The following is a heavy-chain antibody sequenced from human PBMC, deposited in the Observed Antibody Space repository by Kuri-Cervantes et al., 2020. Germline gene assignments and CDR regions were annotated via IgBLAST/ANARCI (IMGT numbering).Heavy chain of an antibody. J-gene: IGHJ5*02. V-gene: IGHV6-1*01. CDR1: GDYVSSGGSC. CDR2: TYYRSKWYI. CDR3: ARGGAVSGAFSWFDA. D-gene: IGHD2-15*01. Sequence: SQTLSLTCAISGDYVSSGGSCWTWIRQSPSRGLEWLTRTYYRSKWYIDYAVSVKSRGTINPDTFRNQFSLQLKSVTPEDTAVYFCARGGAVSGAFSWFDAWGQGIPVTVSS.